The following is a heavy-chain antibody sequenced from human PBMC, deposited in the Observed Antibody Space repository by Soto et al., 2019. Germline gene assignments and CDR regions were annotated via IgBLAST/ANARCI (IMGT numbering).Heavy chain of an antibody. V-gene: IGHV4-31*03. CDR2: IYYSGST. CDR3: ASDNYGSAYYYGMDV. J-gene: IGHJ6*02. Sequence: PSETLSLTCTVSGGSISSGGYYWSWIRQHPGKGLEWIGYIYYSGSTYYNPSLKSRVTISVDTSKNQFSLKLSSVTAADTAVYYCASDNYGSAYYYGMDVWGQGTTVTVSS. D-gene: IGHD3-10*01. CDR1: GGSISSGGYY.